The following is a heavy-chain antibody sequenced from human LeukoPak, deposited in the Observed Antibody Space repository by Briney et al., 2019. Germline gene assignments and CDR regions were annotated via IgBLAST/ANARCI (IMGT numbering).Heavy chain of an antibody. Sequence: GGSLRLSCAASGFTFSSYGMHWVRQAPGKGLEWVAVIWYDGSNKYYADSVKGRFTISRDNSKNTLYLQMNSLRAEDTAVNYCAREALGKGEHNFDYWGQGTLVTVSS. V-gene: IGHV3-33*01. CDR3: AREALGKGEHNFDY. D-gene: IGHD3-16*01. CDR2: IWYDGSNK. CDR1: GFTFSSYG. J-gene: IGHJ4*02.